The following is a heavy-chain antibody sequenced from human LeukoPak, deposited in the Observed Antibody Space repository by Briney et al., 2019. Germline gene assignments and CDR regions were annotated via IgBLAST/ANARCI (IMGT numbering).Heavy chain of an antibody. Sequence: PGGSLRLSCAASGFTFSSYSMNWVRQAPGKGLEWVSYIISSSSTIYYAESVKGRFTISRDNAKNSLYLQMNSLRAEDTAVYYCARGGGVIVPLDAFDIWGQGTMVTVSS. D-gene: IGHD3-16*02. V-gene: IGHV3-48*04. J-gene: IGHJ3*02. CDR2: IISSSSTI. CDR1: GFTFSSYS. CDR3: ARGGGVIVPLDAFDI.